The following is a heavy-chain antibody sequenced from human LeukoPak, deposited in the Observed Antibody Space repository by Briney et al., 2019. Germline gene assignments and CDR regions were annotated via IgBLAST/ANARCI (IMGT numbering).Heavy chain of an antibody. CDR3: AKTNYYDSSGYYYPYTDYGMDV. D-gene: IGHD3-22*01. CDR2: IKQDGSEK. Sequence: GSLRLSCAASGFTFSSYWMSWVRQAPGKGLEWVANIKQDGSEKYYVDSVKGRFTISRDNAKNSLYLQMNSLRAEDTALYYCAKTNYYDSSGYYYPYTDYGMDVWGQGTTVTVSS. CDR1: GFTFSSYW. J-gene: IGHJ6*02. V-gene: IGHV3-7*03.